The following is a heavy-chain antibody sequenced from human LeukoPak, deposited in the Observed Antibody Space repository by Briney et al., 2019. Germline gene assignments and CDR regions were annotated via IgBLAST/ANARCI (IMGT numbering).Heavy chain of an antibody. CDR2: IYPGDSDT. J-gene: IGHJ3*02. V-gene: IGHV5-51*01. Sequence: KGGESLKISCKGSGYRFTSYWIGWVRQMPGKGLEWMGIIYPGDSDTRYSPSFQGQVTISADKSISTAYLQWSSLKASDTAMYYCARQPYSSSWYMGDAFDIWGQGTMVTVSS. CDR3: ARQPYSSSWYMGDAFDI. D-gene: IGHD6-13*01. CDR1: GYRFTSYW.